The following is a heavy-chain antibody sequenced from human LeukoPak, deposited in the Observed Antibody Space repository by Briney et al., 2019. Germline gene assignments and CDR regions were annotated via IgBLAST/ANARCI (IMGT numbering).Heavy chain of an antibody. CDR3: ARLPVDTAMVLH. CDR2: ISSSSYI. CDR1: GFTFSSYS. Sequence: GGSPRLSCAASGFTFSSYSMNWVRQAPGKGLEWVSSISSSSYIYYADSVKGRFTISRDNAKNSLYLQMNSLRAEDTAVYYCARLPVDTAMVLHWGQGTLVTVSS. D-gene: IGHD5-18*01. J-gene: IGHJ4*02. V-gene: IGHV3-21*01.